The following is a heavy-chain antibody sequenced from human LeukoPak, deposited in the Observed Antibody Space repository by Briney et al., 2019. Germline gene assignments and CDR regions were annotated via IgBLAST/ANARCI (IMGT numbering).Heavy chain of an antibody. CDR3: ALTKYYFDSNGYYSFDY. Sequence: GGSLRLSCAASGFTVSSNYMIWVRQAPGKGLEWVAVIWYDGSNKYYADSVKGRFTISRDNSKNTLYLQMNSLRAEDTAVYYCALTKYYFDSNGYYSFDYWGQGTLVTVSS. J-gene: IGHJ4*02. CDR2: IWYDGSNK. V-gene: IGHV3-33*08. D-gene: IGHD3-22*01. CDR1: GFTVSSNY.